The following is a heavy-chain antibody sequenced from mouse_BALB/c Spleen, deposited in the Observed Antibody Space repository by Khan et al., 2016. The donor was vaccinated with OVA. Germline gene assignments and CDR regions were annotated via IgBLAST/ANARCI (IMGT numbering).Heavy chain of an antibody. CDR2: IRKKASGYTT. Sequence: EVELVESGGGLVQPGGSLRLSCATSGFTFTDYYMNWVRQPPGKALEWLGFIRKKASGYTTEYSPSVKGRFTISRDNSQSILYLQMIPVSAEDRSTYYCARVDYGYGFAYWGQGTLVTVSA. CDR1: GFTFTDYY. D-gene: IGHD1-2*01. CDR3: ARVDYGYGFAY. J-gene: IGHJ3*01. V-gene: IGHV7-3*02.